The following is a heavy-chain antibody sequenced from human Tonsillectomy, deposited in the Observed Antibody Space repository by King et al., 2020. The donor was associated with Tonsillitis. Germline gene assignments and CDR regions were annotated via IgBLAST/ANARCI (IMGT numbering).Heavy chain of an antibody. Sequence: QLVESGGGLVKPGGSLRLSCAASGFTFSNAWMSWVRQAPGKGLEWVGRIKSKTDGRTTDYAAPVKGRFTISRDDSKNTLYLQMNSLKTEDTAVYYCTTDFYYYGSGSYYNDLDYWGQGTLVTVSS. CDR3: TTDFYYYGSGSYYNDLDY. CDR2: IKSKTDGRTT. V-gene: IGHV3-15*01. J-gene: IGHJ4*02. CDR1: GFTFSNAW. D-gene: IGHD3-10*01.